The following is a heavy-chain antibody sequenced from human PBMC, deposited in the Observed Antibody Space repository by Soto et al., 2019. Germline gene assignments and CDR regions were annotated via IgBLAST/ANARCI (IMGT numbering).Heavy chain of an antibody. CDR2: INHSGST. J-gene: IGHJ4*02. CDR3: ASSLQPSTTLDY. Sequence: QVQLQQWGAGLLKPSETLSLTCAVYGGSFSGYYWSWIRQPPGKGLEWIGEINHSGSTNYNPSLKSRVTTSVDTSKHQFSLQLSSVTAADTAVYSCASSLQPSTTLDYWGQGTLVTVSS. V-gene: IGHV4-34*01. CDR1: GGSFSGYY.